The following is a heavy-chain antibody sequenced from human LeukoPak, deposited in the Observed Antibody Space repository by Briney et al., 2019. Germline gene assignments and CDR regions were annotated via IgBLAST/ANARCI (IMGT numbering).Heavy chain of an antibody. CDR1: GFTVSNNY. Sequence: GGSLRLSCAASGFTVSNNYMSWVRQAPGKGLEWVSVIYSGGSTYYADSVKGRFTISRHNSKNTLYLQMNSLRAEDTAVYYCARHYYDSSGYYSRYYFDYWGQGTLVTVSS. J-gene: IGHJ4*02. CDR2: IYSGGST. V-gene: IGHV3-53*04. CDR3: ARHYYDSSGYYSRYYFDY. D-gene: IGHD3-22*01.